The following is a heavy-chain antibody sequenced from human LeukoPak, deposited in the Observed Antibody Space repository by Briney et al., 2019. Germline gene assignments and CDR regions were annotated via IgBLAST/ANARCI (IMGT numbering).Heavy chain of an antibody. V-gene: IGHV1-18*04. CDR2: ISAYNGNT. D-gene: IGHD5-18*01. CDR3: ARASSGYSYGLIDY. J-gene: IGHJ4*02. Sequence: ASVKVSCKASGYTFTSYGISWVRQAPGQGLEWMGWISAYNGNTSYAQKLQGRVTMTTDTSTSTAYMELRSLRSDDTAVYYCARASSGYSYGLIDYWGQGTLVTVSS. CDR1: GYTFTSYG.